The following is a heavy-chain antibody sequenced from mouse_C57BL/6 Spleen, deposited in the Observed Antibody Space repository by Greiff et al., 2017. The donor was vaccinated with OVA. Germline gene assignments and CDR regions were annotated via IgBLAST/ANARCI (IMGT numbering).Heavy chain of an antibody. V-gene: IGHV1-15*01. D-gene: IGHD3-2*02. Sequence: QVQLQQSGAELVRPGASVTLSCKASGYTFTDYEMHWVKQTPVHGLEWIGAIDPETGGTAYNQKFKGKAILTAGKSSSTAYIERRSLTSADSAVYYCTSPAQATPCYWGQGSTLTVSS. CDR3: TSPAQATPCY. CDR2: IDPETGGT. J-gene: IGHJ2*01. CDR1: GYTFTDYE.